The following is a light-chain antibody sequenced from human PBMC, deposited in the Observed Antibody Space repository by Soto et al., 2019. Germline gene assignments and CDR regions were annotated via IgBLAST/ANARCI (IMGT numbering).Light chain of an antibody. V-gene: IGKV3-11*01. J-gene: IGKJ1*01. CDR1: QSVSIY. CDR2: DAS. CDR3: QQYGSIPWT. Sequence: EIVLTQSPATLSLSPGERATLSCRASQSVSIYLAWYQQRPGQAPRLLIYDASNRATGIPARFSGSGSGTDFTLTISSLEPEDFAVYYCQQYGSIPWTFGQGTKVDIK.